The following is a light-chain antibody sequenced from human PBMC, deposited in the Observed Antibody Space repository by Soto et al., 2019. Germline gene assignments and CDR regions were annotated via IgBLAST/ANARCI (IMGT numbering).Light chain of an antibody. CDR2: DVS. CDR1: SSDVGGYDY. Sequence: QSALTQPASVSGSPGQSITISCTGTSSDVGGYDYVSWYQQHTGKVPKLMIYDVSNWPSGVSNRFSGSKSGNTDSLTISDLQAEDEADYYCSSYTSSSALDVVFGGGTKVTVL. CDR3: SSYTSSSALDVV. V-gene: IGLV2-14*03. J-gene: IGLJ2*01.